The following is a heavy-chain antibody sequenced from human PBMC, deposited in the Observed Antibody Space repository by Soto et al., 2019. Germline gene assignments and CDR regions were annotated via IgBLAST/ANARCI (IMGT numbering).Heavy chain of an antibody. V-gene: IGHV1-69*12. J-gene: IGHJ6*02. CDR3: ARDNDRLQLGGNYFYILDV. CDR2: IIPLFRTP. Sequence: QVQLVQSGAEMKEPGSSVKVSCKTSGGTFSSSAISWLRQAPGQGLEWMGGIIPLFRTPDYAQKFQGRVTSAADESASTAYMVLSSLRSEDTAVYHGARDNDRLQLGGNYFYILDVWGQGTTITGSS. D-gene: IGHD4-4*01. CDR1: GGTFSSSA.